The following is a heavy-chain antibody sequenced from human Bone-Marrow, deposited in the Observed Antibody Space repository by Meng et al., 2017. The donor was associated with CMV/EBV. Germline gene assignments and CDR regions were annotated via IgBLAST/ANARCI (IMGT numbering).Heavy chain of an antibody. Sequence: KVSCKTSGYAFNGYYIHWVRQAPGQGLERMGWITPNTGGTNYAQKFQGRVTMTRDTSISTAYLELSRLRSDDTAVYYCARGDNVDYWGQGTLVTVSS. J-gene: IGHJ4*02. D-gene: IGHD3-16*01. CDR3: ARGDNVDY. CDR1: GYAFNGYY. CDR2: ITPNTGGT. V-gene: IGHV1-2*02.